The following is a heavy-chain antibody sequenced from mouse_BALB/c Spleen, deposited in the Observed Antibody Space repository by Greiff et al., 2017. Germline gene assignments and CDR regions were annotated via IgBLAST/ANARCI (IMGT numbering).Heavy chain of an antibody. CDR3: AYYDYDRAFAY. Sequence: LQQPGSGLVRPGASVKLSCKASGYTFTSYWMHWVKQRHGQGLEWIGNIYPGSGSTNYDEKFKSKGTLTVDTSSSTAYMHLSSLTSEDSAVYYCAYYDYDRAFAYWGQGTLVTVSA. D-gene: IGHD2-4*01. CDR1: GYTFTSYW. J-gene: IGHJ3*01. CDR2: IYPGSGST. V-gene: IGHV1S22*01.